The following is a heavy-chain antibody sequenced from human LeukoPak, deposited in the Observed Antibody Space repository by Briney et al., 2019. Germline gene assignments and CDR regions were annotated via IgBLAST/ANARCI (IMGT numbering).Heavy chain of an antibody. CDR1: GGSISSYY. CDR3: ARQIASAGTAGFDF. V-gene: IGHV4-4*07. D-gene: IGHD6-13*01. CDR2: IYGTGST. Sequence: PSETLSLTCTVSGGSISSYYWSWFRQPAGKGLDWIGRIYGTGSTNYNPSLKSRVTMSVDTSKNQFSLRLRSVTAADTAVYYCARQIASAGTAGFDFWGQGALVTVSS. J-gene: IGHJ4*02.